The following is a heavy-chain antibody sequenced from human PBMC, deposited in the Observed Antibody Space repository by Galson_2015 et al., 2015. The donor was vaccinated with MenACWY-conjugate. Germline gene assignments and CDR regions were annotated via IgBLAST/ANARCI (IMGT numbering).Heavy chain of an antibody. J-gene: IGHJ1*01. CDR3: AKDYCSSTTCYWTN. V-gene: IGHV3-23*01. Sequence: SLRLSCAASGFTFNSYVMNWVRQAPGKGLEWVSSISAGGSDIYYADSVKGRFTISRDSSKKILYLQMNSLRAEDTAVYYCAKDYCSSTTCYWTNWGQGTLVTVSS. CDR1: GFTFNSYV. CDR2: ISAGGSDI. D-gene: IGHD2-2*01.